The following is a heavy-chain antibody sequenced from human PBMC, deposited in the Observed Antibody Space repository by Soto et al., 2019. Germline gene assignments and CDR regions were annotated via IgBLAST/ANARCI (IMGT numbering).Heavy chain of an antibody. V-gene: IGHV4-59*13. CDR1: GGFISRCY. D-gene: IGHD4-17*01. CDR3: SRASTVENRDPFAI. Sequence: PSETLSLTCTVSGGFISRCYWRLIRQPPWKGMGLMGYSYYSGSTSYNHTLTSRGTITVDTSKNQFSLKLSSVTAADTAVYFCSRASTVENRDPFAIWGQGTMVTVSS. J-gene: IGHJ3*02. CDR2: SYYSGST.